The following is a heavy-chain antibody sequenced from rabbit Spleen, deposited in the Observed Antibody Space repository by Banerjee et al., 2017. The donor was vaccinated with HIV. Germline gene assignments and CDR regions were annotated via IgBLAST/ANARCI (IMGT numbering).Heavy chain of an antibody. Sequence: VRQAPGKGPEWIACIVNGNGNTYYASWVNGRFTISRSTSLATVTLQVTSLTVADTATYFCARNANGGWDLWGQGTLVTVS. CDR3: ARNANGGWDL. J-gene: IGHJ3*01. CDR2: IVNGNGNT. D-gene: IGHD4-1*01. V-gene: IGHV1S47*01.